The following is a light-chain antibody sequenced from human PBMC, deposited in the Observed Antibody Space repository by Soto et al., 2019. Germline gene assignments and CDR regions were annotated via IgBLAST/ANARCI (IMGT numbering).Light chain of an antibody. V-gene: IGKV3-15*01. Sequence: DIVMTQSPATLSVAPGERITFSCRASQGVSRKLAWYQHKPGQAPRLLISGASTGATGIPARFSGSGSGTEFTLTISSLQSEDCAIYYCPQYHTWPITFGGGTKVDIK. CDR2: GAS. J-gene: IGKJ4*01. CDR1: QGVSRK. CDR3: PQYHTWPIT.